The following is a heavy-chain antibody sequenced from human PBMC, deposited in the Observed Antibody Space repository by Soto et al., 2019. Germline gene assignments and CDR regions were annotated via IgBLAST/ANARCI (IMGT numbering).Heavy chain of an antibody. CDR2: IYHGGGT. V-gene: IGHV4-38-2*01. CDR1: GYSISSGYY. J-gene: IGHJ4*02. CDR3: ARSVARDYFDY. D-gene: IGHD6-19*01. Sequence: PSETLSLTCAVSGYSISSGYYWGWLRQPPGKGLEWIGSIYHGGGTYYNPSLNSRVTLSIDMTNNHVSLILNSVTAADTAVYYCARSVARDYFDYWGQGTLVTVSS.